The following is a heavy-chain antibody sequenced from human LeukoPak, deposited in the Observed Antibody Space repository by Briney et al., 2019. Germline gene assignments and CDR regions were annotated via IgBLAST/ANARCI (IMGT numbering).Heavy chain of an antibody. CDR2: VRSKSDAGTM. CDR1: GFTFSSYA. Sequence: GGPLRLSCAASGFTFSSYAMSWARQAPGKGLEWVGRVRSKSDAGTMDYAAHVEGRFTISGDDSKNMVYLDMNSLKTEDTAVYYCGGRRVWGNGTVVTVSS. CDR3: GGRRV. V-gene: IGHV3-15*01. J-gene: IGHJ6*04. D-gene: IGHD3-16*01.